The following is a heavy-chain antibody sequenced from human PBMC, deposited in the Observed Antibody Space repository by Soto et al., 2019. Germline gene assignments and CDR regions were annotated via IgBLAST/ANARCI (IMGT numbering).Heavy chain of an antibody. CDR2: ISPYNDNT. J-gene: IGHJ3*02. V-gene: IGHV1-18*01. CDR1: GYTFVSYG. D-gene: IGHD6-19*01. CDR3: SRDAQKWLVAAFEI. Sequence: ASVKVSCKASGYTFVSYGISWVRQAPGQGLEWMGWISPYNDNTKYAQKFQGRVTMTTDTSTSTVYMELRSLRSDDTAVYYCSRDAQKWLVAAFEIWGQGTVVTVSS.